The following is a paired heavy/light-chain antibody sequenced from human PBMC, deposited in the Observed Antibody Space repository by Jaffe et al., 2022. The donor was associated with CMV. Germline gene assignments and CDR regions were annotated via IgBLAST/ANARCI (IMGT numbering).Light chain of an antibody. CDR3: QQYYSYPLT. CDR2: AAS. Sequence: AIRITQSPSSLSASTGDRVTITCRASQGISSYLAWYQQKPGKAPKLLIYAASTLQSGVPSRFSGSGSGTDFTLTISCLQSEDFATYYCQQYYSYPLTFGGGTKVEIK. J-gene: IGKJ4*01. V-gene: IGKV1-8*01. CDR1: QGISSY.
Heavy chain of an antibody. V-gene: IGHV3-33*08. CDR1: GFTFSSYG. D-gene: IGHD2-2*01. CDR2: IWYDGSNK. CDR3: ARDNSVPVVPAARARYYMDV. J-gene: IGHJ6*03. Sequence: QVQLVESGGGVVQPGRSLRLSCAASGFTFSSYGMHWVRQAPGKGLEWVAVIWYDGSNKYYADSVKGRFTISRDNSKNTLYLQMNSLRAEDTAVYYCARDNSVPVVPAARARYYMDVWGKGTTVTVSS.